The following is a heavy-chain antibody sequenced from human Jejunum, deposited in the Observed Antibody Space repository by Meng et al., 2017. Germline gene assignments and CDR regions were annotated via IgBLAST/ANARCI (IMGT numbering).Heavy chain of an antibody. J-gene: IGHJ2*01. V-gene: IGHV3-74*01. D-gene: IGHD1-26*01. CDR2: INHDGTST. Sequence: WVRQAPVKGLECISRINHDGTSTLYADSVKGRFTVSRDNAKNTLFLQMNSLRVEDTAVYYCARDAVGTFDFWGRGTLVTVSS. CDR3: ARDAVGTFDF.